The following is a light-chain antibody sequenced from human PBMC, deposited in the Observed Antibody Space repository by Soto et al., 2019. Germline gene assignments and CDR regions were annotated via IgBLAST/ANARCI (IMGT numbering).Light chain of an antibody. CDR3: QEYNNWPPHT. Sequence: EIVMTQSPATLSVSPGERATLSCRASQSVSSSLAWYQQKPGQAPRLLISGASTRATGIPARFSGSGSGTEFTLTISSLQSEDFAVYYCQEYNNWPPHTFGQGTKLEIK. CDR1: QSVSSS. CDR2: GAS. J-gene: IGKJ2*01. V-gene: IGKV3-15*01.